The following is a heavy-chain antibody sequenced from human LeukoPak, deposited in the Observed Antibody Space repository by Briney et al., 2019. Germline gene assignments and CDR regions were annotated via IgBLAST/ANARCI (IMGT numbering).Heavy chain of an antibody. CDR1: GFTFSSYA. CDR2: ISGSGGST. D-gene: IGHD3-10*01. V-gene: IGHV3-23*01. Sequence: GGSLRLSCAASGFTFSSYAMSWVRQAPGKGLERVSAISGSGGSTYYADSVKGRFTISRDNSKNTLYLQMNSLRAEDTAVYYCAKYAYGSGSYYYFDYWGQGTLVTVSS. CDR3: AKYAYGSGSYYYFDY. J-gene: IGHJ4*02.